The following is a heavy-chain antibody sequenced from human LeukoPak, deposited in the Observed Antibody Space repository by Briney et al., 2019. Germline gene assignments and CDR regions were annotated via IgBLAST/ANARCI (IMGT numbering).Heavy chain of an antibody. V-gene: IGHV4-34*01. CDR2: INHSGST. CDR3: ARSLIVVVPAAPGDNWFDP. D-gene: IGHD2-2*01. Sequence: PSETLSLTCAVYGGSFSGYYWSWIRQPPGKGLEWIGEINHSGSTNYNPSLKSRVTISVDTSKNQFSLKLSSVTAADTAVYYCARSLIVVVPAAPGDNWFDPWGQGTLVTVSS. CDR1: GGSFSGYY. J-gene: IGHJ5*02.